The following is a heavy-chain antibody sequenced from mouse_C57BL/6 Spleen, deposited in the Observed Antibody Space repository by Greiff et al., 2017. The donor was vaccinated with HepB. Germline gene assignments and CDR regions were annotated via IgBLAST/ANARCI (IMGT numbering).Heavy chain of an antibody. J-gene: IGHJ2*01. V-gene: IGHV1-69*01. CDR3: ARWGWDFYYFDY. CDR2: IDPSDSYT. Sequence: QVQLQQPGAELVMPGASVKLSCKASGYTFTSYWMHWVKQRPGQGLEWIGEIDPSDSYTNYNQKFKGKATLTVDTSSSTAYMQLSSLTSEDSAVYYCARWGWDFYYFDYWGQGTTLTVSS. D-gene: IGHD4-1*01. CDR1: GYTFTSYW.